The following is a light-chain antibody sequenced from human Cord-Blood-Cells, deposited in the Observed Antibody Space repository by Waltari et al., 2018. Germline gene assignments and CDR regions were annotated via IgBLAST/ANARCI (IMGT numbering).Light chain of an antibody. CDR2: DAS. V-gene: IGKV1-33*01. CDR1: QDISNY. CDR3: QQYDNLALT. J-gene: IGKJ4*01. Sequence: DIQMTQSPSSLSASVGDRVTITCQASQDISNYLNWYQQKPGKAPKLLIYDASNLETGVPSRFSGSGSGTDFTFTISSLQPEDSATDYCQQYDNLALTFGGGTKVEIK.